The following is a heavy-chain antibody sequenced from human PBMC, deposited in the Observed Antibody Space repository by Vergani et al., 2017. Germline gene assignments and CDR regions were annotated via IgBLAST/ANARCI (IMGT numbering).Heavy chain of an antibody. CDR3: ARCFRDEGMIYGGTVENWFDP. D-gene: IGHD3-22*01. V-gene: IGHV4-39*01. CDR1: GGSITYGAFY. Sequence: QLQLQESGPGLVKPSETLSLTCTVSGGSITYGAFYWGWIRQSPGKGLEWIGSIYYSENKFYNPSLESRVTLSIDTTKNQFSLKLKSVTAADTAVYYCARCFRDEGMIYGGTVENWFDPRVQGTLVTVSS. CDR2: IYYSENK. J-gene: IGHJ5*02.